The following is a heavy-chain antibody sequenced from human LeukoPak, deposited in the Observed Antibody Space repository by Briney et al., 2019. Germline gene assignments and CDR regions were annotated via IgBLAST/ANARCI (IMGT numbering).Heavy chain of an antibody. V-gene: IGHV4-59*12. CDR2: VYYSGSS. J-gene: IGHJ4*02. CDR3: ARRMVRATYFDY. Sequence: SETLSLICTVSGGSISSYYWSWFRQPPGKGLEWIGYVYYSGSSDYNPSLKSRVTISGVTSKNQFSLKLSCVTAADTAVYYWARRMVRATYFDYWGQGALVTVSS. D-gene: IGHD1-26*01. CDR1: GGSISSYY.